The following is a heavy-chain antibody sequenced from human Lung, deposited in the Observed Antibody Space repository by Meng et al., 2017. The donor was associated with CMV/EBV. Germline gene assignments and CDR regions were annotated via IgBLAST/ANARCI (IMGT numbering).Heavy chain of an antibody. CDR1: GYSFTGYF. CDR3: ARSQHGSHYYYGMDV. D-gene: IGHD1-14*01. CDR2: INPDSGTT. J-gene: IGHJ6*02. V-gene: IGHV1-2*02. Sequence: ASVXVSCKASGYSFTGYFVNWVRQAPGQGLEWMGWINPDSGTTDYAPNFRGRVTMTRDTSMNTAYMELSRLRSDDTAVYYCARSQHGSHYYYGMDVWGQGTXVTVSS.